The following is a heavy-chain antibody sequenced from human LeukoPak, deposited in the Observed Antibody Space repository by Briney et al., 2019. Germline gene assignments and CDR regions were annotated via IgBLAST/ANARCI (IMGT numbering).Heavy chain of an antibody. J-gene: IGHJ3*02. CDR2: IYSGGST. CDR1: GFTVSNNY. D-gene: IGHD5-18*01. CDR3: ARDFRGYSYAQVAFDI. Sequence: GGSLRLSCAAPGFTVSNNYMNWVRQAPGKGLEWVSVIYSGGSTYYADSVKGRFTISRDNSKNTLYLQMNSLRAEDTALYYCARDFRGYSYAQVAFDIWGQGTTVTVSS. V-gene: IGHV3-66*01.